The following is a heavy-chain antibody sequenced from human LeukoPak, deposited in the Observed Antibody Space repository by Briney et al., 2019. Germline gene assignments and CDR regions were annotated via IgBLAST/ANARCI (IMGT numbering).Heavy chain of an antibody. Sequence: ASVKVSCKASGYTFTGYFMHWVRQAPGQGREWMGWISPDTGATKYAQKFQGRVAMTRDTSISIAYMELSRLRSDDTAVYYCAGGLYNTYPEDYWGQGTLVTVSS. D-gene: IGHD1-1*01. J-gene: IGHJ4*02. CDR1: GYTFTGYF. V-gene: IGHV1-2*02. CDR2: ISPDTGAT. CDR3: AGGLYNTYPEDY.